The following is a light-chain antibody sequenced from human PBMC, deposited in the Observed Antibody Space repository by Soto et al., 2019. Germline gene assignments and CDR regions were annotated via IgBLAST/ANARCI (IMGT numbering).Light chain of an antibody. Sequence: SYELTQPPSVSVAPGQTARITCGGNNIGSKSVHWYQQKPGQAPVLVAYDDSDRPSGIPERFSGSNSGNTATLTISRVEAGDEADYYCQVWDSSSDHYGFGTGTKVTVL. CDR3: QVWDSSSDHYG. CDR1: NIGSKS. J-gene: IGLJ1*01. V-gene: IGLV3-21*02. CDR2: DDS.